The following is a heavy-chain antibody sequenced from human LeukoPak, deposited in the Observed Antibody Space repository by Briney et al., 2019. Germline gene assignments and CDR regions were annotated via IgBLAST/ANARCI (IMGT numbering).Heavy chain of an antibody. Sequence: SETLSLTCTVSGGSISSGSYYWSWIRQPAGKGLEWIGRIYTSGSTNYNPSLKSRVTISVDTSKNQFSLKLSSVTAADTAVYYCARDPVGLYYFDYWGQGTLVTVSS. V-gene: IGHV4-61*02. CDR2: IYTSGST. CDR3: ARDPVGLYYFDY. J-gene: IGHJ4*02. D-gene: IGHD1-26*01. CDR1: GGSISSGSYY.